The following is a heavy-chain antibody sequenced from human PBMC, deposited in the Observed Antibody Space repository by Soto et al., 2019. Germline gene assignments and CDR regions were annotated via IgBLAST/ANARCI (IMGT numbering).Heavy chain of an antibody. J-gene: IGHJ4*02. CDR2: INAGNGNT. Sequence: QVQLVQSGAEVKKPGASVKVSCKASGYTFTSYAMHWVRQAPGQRLEWMGWINAGNGNTKYSQKFQGRVTITRDTSASTAYMELSSLRSEDTAVYSCARDIMAAAPDYWGQGTLVTVSS. CDR1: GYTFTSYA. D-gene: IGHD6-13*01. V-gene: IGHV1-3*01. CDR3: ARDIMAAAPDY.